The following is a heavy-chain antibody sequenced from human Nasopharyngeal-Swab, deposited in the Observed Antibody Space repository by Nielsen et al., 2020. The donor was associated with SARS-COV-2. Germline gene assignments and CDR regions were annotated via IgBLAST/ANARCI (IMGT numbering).Heavy chain of an antibody. D-gene: IGHD3-10*01. CDR2: ISAYNGNT. CDR1: GYTFTSYG. V-gene: IGHV1-18*01. CDR3: ARDVRGPMVRGVIIPSFGDY. Sequence: ASVKVSCKASGYTFTSYGISWVRQAPGQGLEWMGWISAYNGNTNYAQKLQGRVTMTTDTSTSTAYMELRSLRPDDTAVYYCARDVRGPMVRGVIIPSFGDYWGQGTLVTVSS. J-gene: IGHJ4*02.